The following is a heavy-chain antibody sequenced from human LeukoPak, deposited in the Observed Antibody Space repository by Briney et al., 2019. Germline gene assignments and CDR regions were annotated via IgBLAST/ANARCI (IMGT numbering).Heavy chain of an antibody. Sequence: LRASVKVSCKASGGTFSSYAISWVRQAPGQGLEWMGRIIPILGITNYAQKFQGRVTITADKSPSTAYMELRSLRSEDTAGYCCARERDDILTGSFDYWGQGTLVTVSS. CDR1: GGTFSSYA. CDR2: IIPILGIT. D-gene: IGHD3-9*01. J-gene: IGHJ4*02. V-gene: IGHV1-69*04. CDR3: ARERDDILTGSFDY.